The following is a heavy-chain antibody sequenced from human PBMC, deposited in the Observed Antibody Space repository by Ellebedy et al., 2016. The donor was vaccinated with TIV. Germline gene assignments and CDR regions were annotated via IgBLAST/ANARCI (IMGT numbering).Heavy chain of an antibody. CDR1: GFTFSRYG. V-gene: IGHV3-48*04. Sequence: GESLKISXTASGFTFSRYGMNWVRQAPGKGLEFVSYISRSGSTISYADFVKGRFTISRGNAKNSLYLHMNSLRAEDTAVYYCARYYSPQGKFYMDVWGKGTTVTVSS. CDR3: ARYYSPQGKFYMDV. CDR2: ISRSGSTI. J-gene: IGHJ6*03. D-gene: IGHD3-10*01.